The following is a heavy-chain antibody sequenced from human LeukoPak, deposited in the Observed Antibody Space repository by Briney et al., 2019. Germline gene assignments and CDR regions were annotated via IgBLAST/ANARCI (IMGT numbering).Heavy chain of an antibody. D-gene: IGHD6-19*01. CDR3: VRNLAVAGTCFDS. CDR2: IKQDGSDR. CDR1: GFTFRNYW. V-gene: IGHV3-7*03. J-gene: IGHJ4*02. Sequence: GGSLRLSCAASGFTFRNYWMSWVRQVPGTGLEWVANIKQDGSDRNYVTSVRGRYTISRDNAESSLYLQMNSLRAEDTAVYYCVRNLAVAGTCFDSWGQGTLVTVSS.